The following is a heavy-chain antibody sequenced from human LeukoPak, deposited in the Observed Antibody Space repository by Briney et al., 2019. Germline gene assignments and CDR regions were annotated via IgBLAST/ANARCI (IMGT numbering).Heavy chain of an antibody. V-gene: IGHV1-69*05. Sequence: GASVKVSCKASGGTFSSYAISWVRQAPGQGLEWMGGIIPIFGTANYAQKFQGRVTITTDESTSTAYMELSSLRSEDTAVYYCARDLSYYDSSVIDWFDPWGQGTLVTVPS. CDR2: IIPIFGTA. CDR3: ARDLSYYDSSVIDWFDP. J-gene: IGHJ5*02. CDR1: GGTFSSYA. D-gene: IGHD3-22*01.